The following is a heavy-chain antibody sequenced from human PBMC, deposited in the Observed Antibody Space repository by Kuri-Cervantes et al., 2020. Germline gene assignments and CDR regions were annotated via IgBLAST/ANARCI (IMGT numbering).Heavy chain of an antibody. CDR3: ASTHDSSGPSFYYYYYMDV. D-gene: IGHD3-22*01. J-gene: IGHJ6*03. CDR1: GYTFTTHG. V-gene: IGHV1-18*01. CDR2: ISTYNGDT. Sequence: ASVKVSCKASGYTFTTHGISWVRQAPGQGLEWMGWISTYNGDTTYAQKFQDRVTMTTDTSTNTAHMELRSLRSEDTAVYYCASTHDSSGPSFYYYYYMDVWGKGTTVTVSS.